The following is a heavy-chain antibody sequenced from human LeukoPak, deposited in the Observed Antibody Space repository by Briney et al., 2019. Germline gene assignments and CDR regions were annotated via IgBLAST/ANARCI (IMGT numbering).Heavy chain of an antibody. CDR3: ASGIYGDYYYGMDV. J-gene: IGHJ6*02. D-gene: IGHD3-16*01. CDR1: GGTFSSYA. CDR2: IIPIFGTA. V-gene: IGHV1-69*01. Sequence: GSSVKVSCKASGGTFSSYAISWVRQAPGQGLEWMGGIIPIFGTANYAQKFQGRVTITADESTSTAYMELSSLRSEDTAVYYCASGIYGDYYYGMDVWGQGTTVTVSS.